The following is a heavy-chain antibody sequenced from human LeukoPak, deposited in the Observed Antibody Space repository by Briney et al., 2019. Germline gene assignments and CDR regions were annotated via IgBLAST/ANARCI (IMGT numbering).Heavy chain of an antibody. CDR2: MNPNSGNT. V-gene: IGHV1-8*01. CDR3: ARGGWFHYYYYMDV. CDR1: GYTFTSYD. J-gene: IGHJ6*03. Sequence: ASVKVSCKASGYTFTSYDINWVRQATGQGLEWMGWMNPNSGNTGYAQKFQGRVTMTRNTSISTAYMELSSLRSEDTAVYYCARGGWFHYYYYMDVWGKGTTVTISS. D-gene: IGHD6-19*01.